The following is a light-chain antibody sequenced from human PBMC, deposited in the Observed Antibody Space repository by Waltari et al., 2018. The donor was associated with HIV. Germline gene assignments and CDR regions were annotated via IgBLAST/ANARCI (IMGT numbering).Light chain of an antibody. CDR3: ASYTRTSTVV. CDR1: TSDFSTY. Sequence: QSALTQPASVSGSLGQSITISCIGTTSDFSTYASWYQHHPDYAPRLVIYDANTRPSGIPLRFSGSKSGNTASLTISGLQAEDEADYYCASYTRTSTVVFGGGTKVTVL. J-gene: IGLJ3*02. V-gene: IGLV2-14*01. CDR2: DAN.